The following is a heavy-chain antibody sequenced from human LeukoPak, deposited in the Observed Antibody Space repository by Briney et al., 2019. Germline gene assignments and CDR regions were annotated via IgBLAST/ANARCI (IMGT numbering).Heavy chain of an antibody. CDR1: GFTFSNSA. Sequence: GGSLRLSCGASGFTFSNSAMSWVRQAPGKGLEWVAVIGGGGGLTYYADSVKGRFTISRDNAKNSLYLQMNSLRAEDTAVYYCARAEYYYDSSGYSPGYYGMDVWGQGTTVTVSS. V-gene: IGHV3-23*01. D-gene: IGHD3-22*01. J-gene: IGHJ6*02. CDR2: IGGGGGLT. CDR3: ARAEYYYDSSGYSPGYYGMDV.